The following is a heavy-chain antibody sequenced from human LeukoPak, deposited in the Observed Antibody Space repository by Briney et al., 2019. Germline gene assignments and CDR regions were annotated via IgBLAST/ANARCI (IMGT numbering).Heavy chain of an antibody. D-gene: IGHD6-13*01. V-gene: IGHV3-21*01. Sequence: PGGSLRLSCAASGFTFSSYSMNWVRQAPGKGLEWVSSISSSSSYIYYADSVKGRFTISRDNAKNSLYLQMNSLRDEDTAVYYCARDLFAAAGLDAFDIWGQGTMVTVSS. CDR3: ARDLFAAAGLDAFDI. CDR2: ISSSSSYI. CDR1: GFTFSSYS. J-gene: IGHJ3*02.